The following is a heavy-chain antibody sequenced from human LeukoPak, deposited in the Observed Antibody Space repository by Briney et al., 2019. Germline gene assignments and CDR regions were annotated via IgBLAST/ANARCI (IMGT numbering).Heavy chain of an antibody. D-gene: IGHD3-22*01. V-gene: IGHV1-69*05. CDR1: GGTFSSYA. CDR3: ARAYYYDSSGAFDY. CDR2: IIPIFSTA. Sequence: SVKVSCKASGGTFSSYAISWVRQAPEQGLEWMGRIIPIFSTANYAQKFQGRVTITTDESTSTAYMELSSLRSEDTAVYYCARAYYYDSSGAFDYWGQGTLVTVSS. J-gene: IGHJ4*02.